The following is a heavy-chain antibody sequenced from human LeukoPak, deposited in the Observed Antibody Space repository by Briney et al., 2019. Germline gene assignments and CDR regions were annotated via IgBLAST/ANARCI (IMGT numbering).Heavy chain of an antibody. CDR3: ARGPLYSYGYYYYYYMDV. J-gene: IGHJ6*03. CDR1: GGSISSYY. D-gene: IGHD5-18*01. CDR2: IYYSGST. Sequence: SETLSLTCTVSGGSISSYYWSWIRQPPGKGLEWIGYIYYSGSTNYNPSLKSRVTISVGTSKNQFSLKLSSVTAADTAVYYCARGPLYSYGYYYYYYMDVWGKGTTVTVSS. V-gene: IGHV4-59*01.